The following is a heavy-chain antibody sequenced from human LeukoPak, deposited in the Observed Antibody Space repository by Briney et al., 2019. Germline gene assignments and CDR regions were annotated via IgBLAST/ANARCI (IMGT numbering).Heavy chain of an antibody. Sequence: GGSLRLSCTASGFTFGDYAMSWFRQAPGKGLEWVAVISYDGSNKYYADSVKGRFTISRDNSKNTLYLQMNSLRAEDTAVYYCAKDQVGTDYYYYMDVWGKGTTVTVSS. D-gene: IGHD3/OR15-3a*01. V-gene: IGHV3-30*04. J-gene: IGHJ6*03. CDR1: GFTFGDYA. CDR2: ISYDGSNK. CDR3: AKDQVGTDYYYYMDV.